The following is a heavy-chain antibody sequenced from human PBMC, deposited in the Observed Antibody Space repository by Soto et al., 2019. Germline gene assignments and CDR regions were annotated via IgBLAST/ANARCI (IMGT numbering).Heavy chain of an antibody. J-gene: IGHJ4*02. CDR1: GFTFSSYG. CDR3: ARDQKPLRYFDCFDY. D-gene: IGHD3-9*01. Sequence: QVQLVESGGGVVQPGRSLRLSCAASGFTFSSYGMHWVRQAPGKGLEWVAVIWYDGSNKYYADSVKGRFTISRDNSKNTLYLKMNSLRAEDTAVYYCARDQKPLRYFDCFDYWGQGTLVTVSS. CDR2: IWYDGSNK. V-gene: IGHV3-33*01.